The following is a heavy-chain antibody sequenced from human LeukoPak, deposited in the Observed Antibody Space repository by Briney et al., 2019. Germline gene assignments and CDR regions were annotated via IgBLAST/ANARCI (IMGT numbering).Heavy chain of an antibody. CDR3: ARSYSGYDFHHGHWFDP. V-gene: IGHV4-39*07. CDR2: IYYSGST. Sequence: SETLSLTCTVSGGSISSSSYYWGWIRQPPGKGLEWIGSIYYSGSTYYNPSLKSRVTISVDTSKNQFSLKLGSVTAADTAVYYCARSYSGYDFHHGHWFDPWGQGTLVTVSS. D-gene: IGHD5-12*01. CDR1: GGSISSSSYY. J-gene: IGHJ5*02.